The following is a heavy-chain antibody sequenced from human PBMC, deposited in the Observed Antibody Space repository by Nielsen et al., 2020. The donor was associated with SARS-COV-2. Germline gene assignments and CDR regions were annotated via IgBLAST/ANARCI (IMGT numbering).Heavy chain of an antibody. D-gene: IGHD2-2*01. CDR1: GGSISSSNW. Sequence: SETLSLTCAVSGGSISSSNWWSWVRQPPGKGLEWIGEIYHSGSTNYNPSLKSRVTISVDTSKNQFSLKLSSVTAADTAVYYCARASRVPAASGGAGWFDPWGQGTLVTVSS. CDR2: IYHSGST. V-gene: IGHV4-4*02. J-gene: IGHJ5*02. CDR3: ARASRVPAASGGAGWFDP.